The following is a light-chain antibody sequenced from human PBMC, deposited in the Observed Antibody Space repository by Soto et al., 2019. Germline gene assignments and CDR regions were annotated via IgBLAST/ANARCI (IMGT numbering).Light chain of an antibody. CDR3: SSYTSSSTPWV. J-gene: IGLJ3*02. Sequence: QSVLTQPASVSGSPGQSITISCTGTSSDVGGYNYASWYQQHPGKAPKLMIYEVFNRPSGVSSRFSGSKSGNTASLTISGLQAEEEADYYCSSYTSSSTPWVFGGGTKVTV. V-gene: IGLV2-14*01. CDR2: EVF. CDR1: SSDVGGYNY.